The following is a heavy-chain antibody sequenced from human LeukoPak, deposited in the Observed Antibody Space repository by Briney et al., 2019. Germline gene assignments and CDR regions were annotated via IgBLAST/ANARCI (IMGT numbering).Heavy chain of an antibody. CDR2: ISYDGSNK. CDR3: ARGVSLFGVVDLNCFDS. J-gene: IGHJ4*02. D-gene: IGHD3-3*01. CDR1: GFTFSSYA. Sequence: GSLRLSCAASGFTFSSYAMHWVRQAPGKGLEWVAVISYDGSNKYYADSVKGRFTISRDNSKNTFYLQMNSLRAEDTAVYYCARGVSLFGVVDLNCFDSWGQGTRVTVSS. V-gene: IGHV3-30*14.